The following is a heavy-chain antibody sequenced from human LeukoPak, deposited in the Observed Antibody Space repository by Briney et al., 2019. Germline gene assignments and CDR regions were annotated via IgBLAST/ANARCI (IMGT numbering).Heavy chain of an antibody. CDR3: ATLHYGDYEGFIPYYFDY. D-gene: IGHD4-17*01. CDR2: IYYTGST. J-gene: IGHJ4*02. V-gene: IGHV4-39*01. Sequence: PSETLSLTCSVSGDSISSGAYWGWIRQPPGKGLEWIGSIYYTGSTYYNPSLRSRVTISVDTSKNQFSLKLSSVTAADTAVYYCATLHYGDYEGFIPYYFDYWGQGTLVTVSS. CDR1: GDSISSGAY.